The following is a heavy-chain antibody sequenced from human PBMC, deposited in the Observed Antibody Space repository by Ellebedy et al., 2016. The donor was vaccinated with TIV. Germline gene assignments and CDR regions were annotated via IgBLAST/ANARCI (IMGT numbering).Heavy chain of an antibody. V-gene: IGHV1-18*01. CDR3: ARDMVQGMVARYLWFDY. Sequence: ASVKVSCKASGYAFGSYSISWVRQAPGQGLEWVGWISAYTGDTNYAQNVQGRVALTTNPSTRKAYMELRSLRSDDTAVYYCARDMVQGMVARYLWFDYWGQGTQVTVSS. CDR2: ISAYTGDT. CDR1: GYAFGSYS. D-gene: IGHD2-8*01. J-gene: IGHJ4*02.